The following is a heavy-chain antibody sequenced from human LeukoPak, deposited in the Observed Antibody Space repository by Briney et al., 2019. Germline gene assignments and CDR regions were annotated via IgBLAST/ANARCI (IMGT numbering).Heavy chain of an antibody. D-gene: IGHD6-13*01. J-gene: IGHJ4*02. CDR1: GFTFTDYY. CDR3: ARSGIAAAGGYRDIDY. Sequence: GGSLRLSCAASGFTFTDYYMSWIRQAPGKGLEWVSYISSSGSTIYYADSVKGRFTISRDNAKNSLYLQMNSLRAEDTAVYYCARSGIAAAGGYRDIDYWGQGTLVTVSS. CDR2: ISSSGSTI. V-gene: IGHV3-11*01.